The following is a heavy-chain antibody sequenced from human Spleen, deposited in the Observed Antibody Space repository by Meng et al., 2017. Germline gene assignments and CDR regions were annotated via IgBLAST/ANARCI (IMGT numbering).Heavy chain of an antibody. CDR2: INPKSGDT. V-gene: IGHV1-2*06. Sequence: QVPLVQSGAEVQKPGASVKVSCKPSGYNFPDYWLHWVRRAPGQGLEWMGRINPKSGDTHYAQRFQGRVTMTGDTSISTAYMELSGLRSDDTAMYYCARTPDGEIAVAGTSPFDPWGQGTLVTVFS. CDR3: ARTPDGEIAVAGTSPFDP. CDR1: GYNFPDYW. J-gene: IGHJ5*02. D-gene: IGHD6-19*01.